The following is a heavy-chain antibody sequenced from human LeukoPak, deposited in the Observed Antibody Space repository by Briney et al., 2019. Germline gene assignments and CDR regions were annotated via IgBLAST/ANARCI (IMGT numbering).Heavy chain of an antibody. D-gene: IGHD5-18*01. Sequence: GGSLTLSCAASGFTFSSYGMHWDRQAPGKGPEWVAFIRFDGSGKYYAGSMKGRLTISRDNSKNTVYLQMESPRVEDTAFYYCAKDGWLQSLDYWGQGTLVAVSA. V-gene: IGHV3-30*02. CDR1: GFTFSSYG. CDR3: AKDGWLQSLDY. J-gene: IGHJ4*02. CDR2: IRFDGSGK.